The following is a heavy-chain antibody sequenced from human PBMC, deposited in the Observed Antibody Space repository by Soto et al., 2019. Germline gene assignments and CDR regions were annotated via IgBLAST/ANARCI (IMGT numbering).Heavy chain of an antibody. CDR3: ASDIPLKLRYSDL. J-gene: IGHJ4*02. Sequence: PGGSLRLSCAASGFTVSSNYMSWVRQAPGKGLEWVSVIYSGGSTYYADSVKGRFTISRDNSKNTLYLQMNSLRAEDTAVYYCASDIPLKLRYSDLWGQGPLVTVSS. CDR2: IYSGGST. CDR1: GFTVSSNY. V-gene: IGHV3-66*01. D-gene: IGHD3-9*01.